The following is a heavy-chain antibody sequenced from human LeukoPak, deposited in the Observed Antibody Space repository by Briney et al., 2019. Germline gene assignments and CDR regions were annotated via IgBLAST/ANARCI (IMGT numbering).Heavy chain of an antibody. D-gene: IGHD2-2*03. CDR3: AQDGYCSSTSCYPNHFDS. CDR2: ISNDGSKK. CDR1: GXTFSPYA. V-gene: IGHV3-30*18. J-gene: IGHJ4*02. Sequence: GGSLRLSCAAPGXTFSPYAMHWVRQAPGKGLEWVALISNDGSKKYYADSVKGRFTISRDNSKNTLDLQMNSLRAEDTAVYYCAQDGYCSSTSCYPNHFDSWGQGTLVTVSS.